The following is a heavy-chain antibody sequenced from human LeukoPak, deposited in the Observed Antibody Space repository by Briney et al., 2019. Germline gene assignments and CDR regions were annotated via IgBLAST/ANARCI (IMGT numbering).Heavy chain of an antibody. Sequence: GGSLRLSCAASGFTFSSHPMHWVRQTPGKGLEWVAVISYDGENKYYADSVNGRFTVSRDNTKNTLNLQMNSLRVDDMGVYYCVRVMTTTRNFDYWGPGTLVTVSS. V-gene: IGHV3-30*04. CDR3: VRVMTTTRNFDY. CDR2: ISYDGENK. D-gene: IGHD1-1*01. CDR1: GFTFSSHP. J-gene: IGHJ4*02.